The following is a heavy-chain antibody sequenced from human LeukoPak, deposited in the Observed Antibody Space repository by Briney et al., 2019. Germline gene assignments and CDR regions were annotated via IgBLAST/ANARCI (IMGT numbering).Heavy chain of an antibody. V-gene: IGHV1-2*06. CDR3: ARMEYSSSPSLVPFDY. Sequence: ASVKVSCKASGYTFTGYYMHWLRQAPGQGLEWMGRINPNSGGTNYAQKFQGRVTMTRDTSISTAYMELSRLRSDDTAVYYCARMEYSSSPSLVPFDYWGQGTLVTVSS. J-gene: IGHJ4*02. CDR1: GYTFTGYY. CDR2: INPNSGGT. D-gene: IGHD6-6*01.